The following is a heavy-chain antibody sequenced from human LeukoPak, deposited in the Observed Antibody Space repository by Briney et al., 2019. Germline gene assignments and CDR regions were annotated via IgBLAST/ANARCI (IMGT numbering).Heavy chain of an antibody. CDR2: VYYSGDT. CDR3: ARQKVDTAMVTPMYFDY. J-gene: IGHJ4*02. CDR1: GGSMYSYY. Sequence: PSETLSLTCTVSGGSMYSYYFTWIRQPPGKGLEWIGYVYYSGDTTYNPSLKSRLTISLDTSKNQFSLKLSSVTAADTAVYYCARQKVDTAMVTPMYFDYWGQGTLVTVSS. D-gene: IGHD5-18*01. V-gene: IGHV4-59*08.